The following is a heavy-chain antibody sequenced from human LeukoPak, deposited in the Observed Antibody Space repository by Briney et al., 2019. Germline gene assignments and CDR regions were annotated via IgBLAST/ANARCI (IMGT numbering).Heavy chain of an antibody. Sequence: KPSETLSLTCTVSGGSISSYYWSWIRRPPGKGLEWIGYIYYSGSTNYNPSLKSRVTISVDTSKNQFSLKLSSVTAADTAVYYCARDYGSGYNWFDPWGQGTLVTVSS. CDR1: GGSISSYY. CDR2: IYYSGST. V-gene: IGHV4-59*01. CDR3: ARDYGSGYNWFDP. J-gene: IGHJ5*02. D-gene: IGHD3-10*01.